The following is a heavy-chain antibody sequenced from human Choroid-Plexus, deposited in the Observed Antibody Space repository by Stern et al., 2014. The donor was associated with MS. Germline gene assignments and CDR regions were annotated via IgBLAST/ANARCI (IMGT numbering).Heavy chain of an antibody. V-gene: IGHV3-30*18. CDR3: AKDRQYLTYFFDH. J-gene: IGHJ5*02. Sequence: MQLVESGGGVVQPGRPLRLSCVAPGFTFGSCAMHWVRPAPGKGLAGFAGVSYDGSNKYYSDSVKGRFAISRDNSQNTLYMQMSSLRPEDTAVYYCAKDRQYLTYFFDHWGQGSLVTVSS. CDR1: GFTFGSCA. D-gene: IGHD2/OR15-2a*01. CDR2: VSYDGSNK.